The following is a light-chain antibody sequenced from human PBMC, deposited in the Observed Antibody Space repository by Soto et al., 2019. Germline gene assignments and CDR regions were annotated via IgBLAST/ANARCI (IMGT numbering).Light chain of an antibody. V-gene: IGKV3-11*01. CDR2: DAS. Sequence: EIVLTQSPGTLSLSPGERATLSCRASQSLSSSYLAWYQQKPGQAPRLLIYDASNRATGIPARFSGSGSGADFTLTISSLEPEDSAVYYCQQRHNWPPITFGQGTRLEIK. CDR1: QSLSSSY. J-gene: IGKJ5*01. CDR3: QQRHNWPPIT.